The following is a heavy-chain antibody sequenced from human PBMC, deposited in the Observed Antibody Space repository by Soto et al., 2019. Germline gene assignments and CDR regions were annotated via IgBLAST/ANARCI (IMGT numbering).Heavy chain of an antibody. CDR3: ARVFRSRVHTLYYYYYYYMDV. D-gene: IGHD6-13*01. V-gene: IGHV1-8*01. CDR2: MNPNSGNT. Sequence: ASVKVSCKASGYTFTSYGINWVRQATGQGLEWMGWMNPNSGNTGYAQKFQGRVTMTRNTSISTAYMELSSLRSEDTAVYYFARVFRSRVHTLYYYYYYYMDVWGKGTTVTVSS. CDR1: GYTFTSYG. J-gene: IGHJ6*03.